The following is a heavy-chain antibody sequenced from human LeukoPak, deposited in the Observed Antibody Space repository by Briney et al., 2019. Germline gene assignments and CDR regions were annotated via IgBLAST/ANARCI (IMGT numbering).Heavy chain of an antibody. Sequence: ASVKVSCKASGYTFTGYYMHWVRQAPGQGLEWMGWINPNSGGTNYAQKFQGRVTMTRDTSISTAYMELSRLRSDDTAVYYCARGGSAYSRSPWGGDYWGQGTLVTVSS. CDR3: ARGGSAYSRSPWGGDY. CDR1: GYTFTGYY. D-gene: IGHD6-13*01. J-gene: IGHJ4*02. V-gene: IGHV1-2*02. CDR2: INPNSGGT.